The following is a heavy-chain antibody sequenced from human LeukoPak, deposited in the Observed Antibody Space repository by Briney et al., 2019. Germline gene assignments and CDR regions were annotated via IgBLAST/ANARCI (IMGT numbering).Heavy chain of an antibody. CDR2: IAFDDTDR. CDR1: GFTFKLYW. J-gene: IGHJ4*02. Sequence: PGGSLRLSCAVSGFTFKLYWMHWVRQAPGKGLEWVAAIAFDDTDRYYIDSVKGRFTISRDDSKNTLYLHMTSLRAEDTAVYYCARGHPSYCSSTSCPIDYWGQGTLVTVSS. V-gene: IGHV3-30*03. CDR3: ARGHPSYCSSTSCPIDY. D-gene: IGHD2-2*01.